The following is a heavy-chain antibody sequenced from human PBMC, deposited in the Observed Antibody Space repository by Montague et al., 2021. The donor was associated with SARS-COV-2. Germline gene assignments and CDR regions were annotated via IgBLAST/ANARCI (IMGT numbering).Heavy chain of an antibody. V-gene: IGHV3-30*18. CDR2: ISYDGSNK. CDR3: ANELTPRYGTDV. J-gene: IGHJ6*02. Sequence: SPRFSCTASGFTFSSYGMHWVRQAPGKGLEWVAVISYDGSNKYYAGSVKGRFTISRDNSKNTLYLQMNSLRAEDTAVYYCANELTPRYGTDVWGQGTTVTVSS. CDR1: GFTFSSYG. D-gene: IGHD3-16*01.